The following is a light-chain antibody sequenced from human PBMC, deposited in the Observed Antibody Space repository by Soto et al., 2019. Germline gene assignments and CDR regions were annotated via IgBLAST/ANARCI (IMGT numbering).Light chain of an antibody. V-gene: IGKV3-15*01. J-gene: IGKJ4*01. CDR2: GAS. CDR1: QSVRSN. Sequence: EIVMTQSPATLSVSPGERATLSCRAGQSVRSNLAWYQQKPGQAPRLLIYGASTRATGIPARFSGSGSGTEFTLTISSLQSEDFAVYYCQHYNNWLTFGGGTKVDIK. CDR3: QHYNNWLT.